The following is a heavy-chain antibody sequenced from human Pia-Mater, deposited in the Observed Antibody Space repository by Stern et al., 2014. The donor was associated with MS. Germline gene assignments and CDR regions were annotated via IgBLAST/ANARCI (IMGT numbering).Heavy chain of an antibody. J-gene: IGHJ5*01. V-gene: IGHV4-31*03. CDR2: IYPSGST. CDR1: GGSISSGGYF. CDR3: ARKGAIVPAAIENWFDS. Sequence: VQLEESGPGLVKPSQTLSLTCTVSGGSISSGGYFWSWIRQHPGNGLDWIGFIYPSGSTYYNPSLKSRLTISVDTSKNQFSLNLSSVTAADTAVYYCARKGAIVPAAIENWFDSWGQGTLVTVSS. D-gene: IGHD2-2*01.